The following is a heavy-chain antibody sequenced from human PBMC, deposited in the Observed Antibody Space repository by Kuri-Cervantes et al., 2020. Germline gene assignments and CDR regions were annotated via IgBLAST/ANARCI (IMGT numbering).Heavy chain of an antibody. D-gene: IGHD4-17*01. Sequence: GESLKISCAPSGFTISSYWMSWVRQAPGKGLEWVANINQDGGEKYYADSVKGRFTISRDNAKNSLFLRMNSLRVEDTAVYYCANGGRNGDLLEYSGQGTLVTVSS. CDR3: ANGGRNGDLLEY. CDR1: GFTISSYW. V-gene: IGHV3-7*01. CDR2: INQDGGEK. J-gene: IGHJ4*02.